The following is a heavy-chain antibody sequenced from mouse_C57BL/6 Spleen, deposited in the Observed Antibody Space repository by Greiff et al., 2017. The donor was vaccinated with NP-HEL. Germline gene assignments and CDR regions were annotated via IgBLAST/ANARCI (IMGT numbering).Heavy chain of an antibody. CDR3: AREYIAGYEYDGGYAMDY. V-gene: IGHV1-72*01. J-gene: IGHJ4*01. D-gene: IGHD2-4*01. Sequence: VQLQQPGAELVKPGASVKLSCKASGYTFTSYWMHWVKQRPGRGLEWIGRIDPNSGGTKYNEKFKSKATLTVDKPSSTAYMQLSSLTSEDSAVDYGAREYIAGYEYDGGYAMDYWGQGTSVTVSS. CDR2: IDPNSGGT. CDR1: GYTFTSYW.